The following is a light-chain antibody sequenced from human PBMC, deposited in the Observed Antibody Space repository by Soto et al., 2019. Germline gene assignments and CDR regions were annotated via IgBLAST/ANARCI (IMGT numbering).Light chain of an antibody. CDR2: EVV. Sequence: QSALTQPPSASGSPGQSVTISCTGTKSDIGVYDFVSWYQHHPGKAPRLIIYEVVQRPSGVPDRFSGSKSGNTASLTVSGLQAADKADYFCKSYAGSNTYVFGSGTNVTVL. V-gene: IGLV2-8*01. CDR1: KSDIGVYDF. J-gene: IGLJ1*01. CDR3: KSYAGSNTYV.